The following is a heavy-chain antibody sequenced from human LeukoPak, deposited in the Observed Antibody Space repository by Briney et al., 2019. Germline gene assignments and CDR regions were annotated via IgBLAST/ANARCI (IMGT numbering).Heavy chain of an antibody. Sequence: SETLSLTCTVSGGSISSYYWSWIRQPPGKGLEWIGYIYYSGSTNYNPSLKSRVTISVDTSKNQFSLRLRSVTAADTAIYFCASLAMTGAAGRGYLDNWGQGTLATVSS. V-gene: IGHV4-59*08. CDR3: ASLAMTGAAGRGYLDN. D-gene: IGHD3-9*01. CDR2: IYYSGST. CDR1: GGSISSYY. J-gene: IGHJ4*02.